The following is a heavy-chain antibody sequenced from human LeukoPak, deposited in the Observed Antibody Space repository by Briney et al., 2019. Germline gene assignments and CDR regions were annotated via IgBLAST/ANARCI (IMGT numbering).Heavy chain of an antibody. CDR3: AKLRDGYNLNWFDP. CDR1: GFTFSSYA. J-gene: IGHJ5*02. D-gene: IGHD5-24*01. Sequence: PGGSLGLSCAASGFTFSSYAMSWVRQAPGKGLEWVSAISGSGGSTYYADSVKGRFTISRDNSKNTLYLQMNSLRAEDTAVYYCAKLRDGYNLNWFDPWGQGTLVTVSS. V-gene: IGHV3-23*01. CDR2: ISGSGGST.